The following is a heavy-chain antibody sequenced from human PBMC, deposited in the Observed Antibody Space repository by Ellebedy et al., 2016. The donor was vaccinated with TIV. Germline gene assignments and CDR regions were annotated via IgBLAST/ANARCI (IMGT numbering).Heavy chain of an antibody. V-gene: IGHV4-30-4*01. CDR3: ARVRDIVVAFDP. CDR1: GGSISSGDYY. D-gene: IGHD2-2*01. CDR2: IYYSGST. Sequence: MPSETLSLTCTVSGGSISSGDYYRSWIRQPPGKGLEWIGYIYYSGSTYYNPSLKSRVTISVDTSKNQFSLKLSSVTAADTAVYYCARVRDIVVAFDPWGQGTLVTVSS. J-gene: IGHJ5*02.